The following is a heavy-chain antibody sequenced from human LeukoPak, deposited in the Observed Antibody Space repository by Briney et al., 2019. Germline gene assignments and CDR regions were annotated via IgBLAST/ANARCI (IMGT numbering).Heavy chain of an antibody. V-gene: IGHV3-23*01. CDR3: AKDKSGWYASEVDY. Sequence: GGSLRLSCAASGSTFSSYAMSWVRQAPGKGLEWVSAISGSGGSTYYADSVKGRFTISRDNSKNTLYLQMNSLRAEDTAVYYCAKDKSGWYASEVDYWGQGTLVTVSS. CDR2: ISGSGGST. D-gene: IGHD6-19*01. CDR1: GSTFSSYA. J-gene: IGHJ4*02.